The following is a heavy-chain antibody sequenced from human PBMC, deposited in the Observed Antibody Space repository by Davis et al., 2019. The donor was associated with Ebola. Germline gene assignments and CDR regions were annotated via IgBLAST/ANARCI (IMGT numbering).Heavy chain of an antibody. CDR2: IYYSGST. D-gene: IGHD5-18*01. CDR1: SGSISSSSYY. V-gene: IGHV4-39*07. CDR3: ARVGGYSYGLDY. J-gene: IGHJ4*02. Sequence: SETLSLTCTVSSGSISSSSYYWGWIRQPPGKGLEWIANIYYSGSTQYNPSLKSRVTISVDTSKNQFSLKLSSVTAADTAVYYCARVGGYSYGLDYWGQGTLVTVSS.